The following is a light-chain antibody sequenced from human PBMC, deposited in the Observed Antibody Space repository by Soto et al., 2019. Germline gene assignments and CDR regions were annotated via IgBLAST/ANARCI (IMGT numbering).Light chain of an antibody. CDR1: QSVSSNY. J-gene: IGKJ1*01. CDR3: QQYGTSRA. V-gene: IGKV3-20*01. Sequence: ENVLTQSPGTLSLSPGGRATLSCRASQSVSSNYLAWYQQKPGQGPRLLIYGASRRATGIPDRFSGSGSGTDFTLTISRLEPEDFAMYYCQQYGTSRAFGQGTKVDIK. CDR2: GAS.